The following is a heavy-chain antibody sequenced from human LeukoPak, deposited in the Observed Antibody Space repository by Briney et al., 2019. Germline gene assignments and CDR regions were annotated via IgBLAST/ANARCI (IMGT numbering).Heavy chain of an antibody. CDR3: ARDRSGSYYSVYDY. Sequence: SETLSLTCTVSGGSISSYYQSWIRQPAGKGLEWIGRIYTSGSTNYNPSLKSRVTMSVDTSKNQFSLKLSSVTAADTAVYYCARDRSGSYYSVYDYWGQGTLVTVSS. J-gene: IGHJ4*02. V-gene: IGHV4-4*07. CDR1: GGSISSYY. CDR2: IYTSGST. D-gene: IGHD1-26*01.